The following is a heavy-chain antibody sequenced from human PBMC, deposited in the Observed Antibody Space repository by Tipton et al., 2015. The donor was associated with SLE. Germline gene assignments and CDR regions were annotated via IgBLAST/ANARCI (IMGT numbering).Heavy chain of an antibody. J-gene: IGHJ4*02. CDR3: ARRPYGPFDY. V-gene: IGHV4-34*01. CDR1: GGSFSGYY. Sequence: TLSLTCAVYGGSFSGYYWGWIRQPPGKGLEWIGSINYSGSTYYNSSLKSRVTISVDTSKNQFSLKLNSVTAADTAFYYCARRPYGPFDYWGQGTLVTVSS. D-gene: IGHD4-17*01. CDR2: INYSGST.